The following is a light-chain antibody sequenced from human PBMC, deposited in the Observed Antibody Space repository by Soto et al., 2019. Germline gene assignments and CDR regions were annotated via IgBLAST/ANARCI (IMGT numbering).Light chain of an antibody. CDR1: SSNIGAGYD. V-gene: IGLV1-40*01. Sequence: QPVLTQPPSVSGAPGQRVTISCTGSSSNIGAGYDVHWYQQLPGTAPKLLIYGNSNRPSGVPDRFSGSKSGTSASLAITGLQAEDEADYYCQSYDSSLSLFGTGTKVTVL. CDR3: QSYDSSLSL. CDR2: GNS. J-gene: IGLJ1*01.